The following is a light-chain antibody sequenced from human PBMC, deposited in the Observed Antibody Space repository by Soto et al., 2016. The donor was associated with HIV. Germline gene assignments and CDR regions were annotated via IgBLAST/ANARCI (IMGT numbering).Light chain of an antibody. J-gene: IGKJ2*01. CDR1: QSISTY. V-gene: IGKV1-39*01. CDR2: AAS. Sequence: DIQMTQSPSSLSASVGDRVTITCRASQSISTYLNWYQHKPGKAPKLLIFAASSLQIGVPSRFSGSGSGTDFTLTISSLQPEDFATYYCQQSYNLPDTFGLGDQVGDQT. CDR3: QQSYNLPDT.